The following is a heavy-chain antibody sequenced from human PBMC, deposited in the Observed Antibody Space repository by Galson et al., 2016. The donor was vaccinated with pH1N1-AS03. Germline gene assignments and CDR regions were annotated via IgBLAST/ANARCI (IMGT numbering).Heavy chain of an antibody. D-gene: IGHD3-22*01. CDR2: IDPSDSYT. J-gene: IGHJ4*02. CDR3: ARLNYYESSAYSGVHY. CDR1: GFNFTSHW. Sequence: QSGAEVKKPGESLRISCKGSGFNFTSHWISWVRQMPGKGLEWMGRIDPSDSYTNYSPSFKGHVTISGDKSINTAYLQWSSLKASDTAMYYCARLNYYESSAYSGVHYWGQGTLVTVSS. V-gene: IGHV5-10-1*01.